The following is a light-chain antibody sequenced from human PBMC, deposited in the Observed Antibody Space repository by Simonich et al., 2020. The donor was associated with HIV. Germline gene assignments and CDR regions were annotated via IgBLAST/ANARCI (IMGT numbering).Light chain of an antibody. CDR1: QTLLHSDGKSY. J-gene: IGKJ1*01. Sequence: ETVMTQTPLSLSVTAGEPASISCKASQTLLHSDGKSYLFWYLQMPGPSPQLLIYAVSSRLSGVPDRFSGSGSGTDFTLKISRVEAVDVGDYYCMQGILLPPTFGQGTKVEIK. V-gene: IGKV2-29*02. CDR3: MQGILLPPT. CDR2: AVS.